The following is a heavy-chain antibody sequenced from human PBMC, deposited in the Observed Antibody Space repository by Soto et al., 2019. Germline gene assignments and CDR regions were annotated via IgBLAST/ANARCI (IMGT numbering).Heavy chain of an antibody. D-gene: IGHD3-3*01. CDR2: IIPIFGTA. CDR3: ARGARFLEWLAFDH. CDR1: GDTFNKYA. J-gene: IGHJ4*02. V-gene: IGHV1-69*12. Sequence: QVQLEQSGAEVKTLGSSVKVSCKASGDTFNKYAISWVRQAPGHGLEWMGGIIPIFGTANYAPQFQDRVTITADEATSTAYMELTSLKSDDTAVYFCARGARFLEWLAFDHWGQGTLVTVSS.